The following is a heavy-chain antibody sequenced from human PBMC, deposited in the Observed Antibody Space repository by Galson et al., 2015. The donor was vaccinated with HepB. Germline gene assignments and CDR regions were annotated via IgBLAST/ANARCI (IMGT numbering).Heavy chain of an antibody. CDR1: GFTFSSYE. CDR2: ITDTGGGT. D-gene: IGHD2-8*01. CDR3: AKDSPVLTFDY. J-gene: IGHJ4*02. V-gene: IGHV3-23*01. Sequence: SLRLSCAASGFTFSSYEMNWVRQAPGKGLEWVAAITDTGGGTYHADSVKGRFTISRDDSKNTLYLQMNSLRAEDTAVYYCAKDSPVLTFDYWGQGALVTVSS.